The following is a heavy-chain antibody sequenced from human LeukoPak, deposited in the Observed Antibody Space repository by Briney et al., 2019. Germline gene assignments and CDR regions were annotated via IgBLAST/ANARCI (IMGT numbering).Heavy chain of an antibody. V-gene: IGHV3-48*03. Sequence: GGSLRLSCAASGFTFSNYEMIWVRQAPGKGLEWVSYISTGGTTKDYADSVKGRVTISRDNAKNSLFLQMNSLRAEDTATYYCARSFDVWGRGTMVTVSS. CDR3: ARSFDV. J-gene: IGHJ3*01. CDR1: GFTFSNYE. CDR2: ISTGGTTK.